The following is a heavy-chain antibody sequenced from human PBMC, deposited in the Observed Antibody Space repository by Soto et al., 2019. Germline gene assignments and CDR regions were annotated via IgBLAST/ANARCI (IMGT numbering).Heavy chain of an antibody. V-gene: IGHV1-69*12. J-gene: IGHJ6*01. CDR2: IIPLFRAP. D-gene: IGHD1-20*01. Sequence: QVQLVQSGAEMKEPGSSVKVSCKTSGGTFSSSAISWLRQAPGQGLEWMGGIIPLFRAPGYAQKFHGRVTIAACETTNTASMDHSSVRSEHSALYDCAIYKDRRKLGGNYYYVCDVWGQGTTITVSS. CDR3: AIYKDRRKLGGNYYYVCDV. CDR1: GGTFSSSA.